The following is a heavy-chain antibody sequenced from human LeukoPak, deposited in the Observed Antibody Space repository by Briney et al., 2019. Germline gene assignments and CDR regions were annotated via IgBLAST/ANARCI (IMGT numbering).Heavy chain of an antibody. CDR3: ARAKLELRIWFDP. Sequence: ASVKVSCKASGGTFSSYAISWVRQAPGQGLEWMGIINPSGGSTSYAQKFQGRVTMTRDTSISTAYMELSRLRSDDTAVYYCARAKLELRIWFDPWGQGTLVTVSS. D-gene: IGHD1-7*01. CDR2: INPSGGST. CDR1: GGTFSSYA. J-gene: IGHJ5*02. V-gene: IGHV1-46*01.